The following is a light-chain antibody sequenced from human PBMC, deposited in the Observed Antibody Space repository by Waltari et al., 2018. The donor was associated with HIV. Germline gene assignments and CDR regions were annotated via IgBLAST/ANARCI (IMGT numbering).Light chain of an antibody. CDR2: GAS. Sequence: DIQLTQSPPFLSAAVGDRVTITCRPNVAISDYSVWYQQKPGTAPKLLIYGASTLQRGVPSRFSGSGSGTDFILTINSLQPEDFGTYYCQQSETYPITFGQGTRLEIK. J-gene: IGKJ5*01. CDR3: QQSETYPIT. CDR1: VAISDY. V-gene: IGKV1-9*01.